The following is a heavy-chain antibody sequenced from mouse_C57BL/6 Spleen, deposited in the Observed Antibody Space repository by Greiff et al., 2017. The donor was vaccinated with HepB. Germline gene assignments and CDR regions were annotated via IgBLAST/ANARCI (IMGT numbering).Heavy chain of an antibody. Sequence: EVQLQQSGAELVRPGASVKLSCTASGFNIKDYYMHWVKQRPEQGLEWIGRIDPEDGDTEYAPKFQGKATMTADTSSNTAYLQLSSLTSEDTAVYYCTTEILRSDYFDYWGQGTTLTVSS. D-gene: IGHD1-1*01. CDR1: GFNIKDYY. CDR2: IDPEDGDT. V-gene: IGHV14-1*01. J-gene: IGHJ2*01. CDR3: TTEILRSDYFDY.